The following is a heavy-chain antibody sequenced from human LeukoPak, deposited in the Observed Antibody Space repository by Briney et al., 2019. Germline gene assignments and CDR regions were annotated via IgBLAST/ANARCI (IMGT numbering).Heavy chain of an antibody. Sequence: GGSLRLSCAASGFTFSSYAMSWVRQAPGKGLEWVSGISWNSGSIGYADSVKGRFTISRDNAKNSLYLQMNSLRAEDTALYYCAKASGPNYYGSSNAFDIWGQGTMVTVSS. CDR1: GFTFSSYA. CDR3: AKASGPNYYGSSNAFDI. J-gene: IGHJ3*02. CDR2: ISWNSGSI. D-gene: IGHD3-10*01. V-gene: IGHV3-9*01.